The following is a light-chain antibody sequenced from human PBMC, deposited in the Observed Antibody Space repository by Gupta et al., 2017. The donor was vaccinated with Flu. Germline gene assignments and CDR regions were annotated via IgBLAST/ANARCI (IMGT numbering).Light chain of an antibody. J-gene: IGLJ2*01. Sequence: QPPPVSGSQGQRVPISFTGSTSNLGADYAVPWYPQLPGTPPKLLIYFNNNRPSGVPDRFSGSKSGTSASLAITGLQAEDEADYYCQSYDSSLSAVLFGGGTKL. CDR1: TSNLGADYA. V-gene: IGLV1-40*01. CDR3: QSYDSSLSAVL. CDR2: FNN.